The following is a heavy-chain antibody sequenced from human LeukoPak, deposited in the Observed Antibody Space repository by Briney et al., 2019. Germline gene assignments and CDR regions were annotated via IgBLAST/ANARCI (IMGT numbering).Heavy chain of an antibody. J-gene: IGHJ6*02. CDR1: GFTVSSNY. V-gene: IGHV3-53*01. D-gene: IGHD6-13*01. Sequence: GGSLRLSCAASGFTVSSNYMSWVRQAPGKGLEWVSVLYSGGSTYYADSVKGRFTISRDNSKNTLYPQMNSLRAEDTAVYYCARDRVPSSSWWEDYYYGMDVWGQGTTVTVSS. CDR3: ARDRVPSSSWWEDYYYGMDV. CDR2: LYSGGST.